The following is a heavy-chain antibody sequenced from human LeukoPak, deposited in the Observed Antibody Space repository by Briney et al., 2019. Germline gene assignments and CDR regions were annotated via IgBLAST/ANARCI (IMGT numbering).Heavy chain of an antibody. D-gene: IGHD3-9*01. CDR3: AKGLTNLGDD. Sequence: GGSLRLSCAASGFPFNSYAMSWVRQAPGKGLEWVSGLSGSGSSAYYADSVKGRFTISRDNSKNTLYLQMNSLRPEDTAVYYCAKGLTNLGDDWGQGTLVTVSS. V-gene: IGHV3-23*01. CDR1: GFPFNSYA. CDR2: LSGSGSSA. J-gene: IGHJ4*02.